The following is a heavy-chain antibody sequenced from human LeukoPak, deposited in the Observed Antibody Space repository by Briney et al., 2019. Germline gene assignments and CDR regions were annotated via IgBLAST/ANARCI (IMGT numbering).Heavy chain of an antibody. Sequence: GSSVTVSCKASGGTFSSYAISWVRQAPGQGLEWMGGIIPIFGTANYAQKFQGRVTTTTDESTSTAYMELSSLRSEDTAVYYCARVLENYGDYGEYFQHWGQGTLVTVSS. CDR3: ARVLENYGDYGEYFQH. D-gene: IGHD4-17*01. V-gene: IGHV1-69*05. CDR2: IIPIFGTA. J-gene: IGHJ1*01. CDR1: GGTFSSYA.